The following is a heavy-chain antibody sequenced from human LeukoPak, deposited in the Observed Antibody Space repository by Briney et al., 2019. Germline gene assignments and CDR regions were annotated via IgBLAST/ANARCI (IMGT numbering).Heavy chain of an antibody. J-gene: IGHJ4*02. CDR2: IRKKPDSYIT. CDR3: VRDNWGTDY. Sequence: GGSLRLSCAASGFILSDYFMDWVRQAPGKGLEWVGRIRKKPDSYITQYAASVKGRFVITRDDSKKSLYLQMNSLRTEDTAVYYCVRDNWGTDYWGQGTLVTVSS. V-gene: IGHV3-72*01. D-gene: IGHD7-27*01. CDR1: GFILSDYF.